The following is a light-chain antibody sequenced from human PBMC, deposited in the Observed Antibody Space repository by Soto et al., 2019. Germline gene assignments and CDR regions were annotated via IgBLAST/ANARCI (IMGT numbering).Light chain of an antibody. V-gene: IGKV3-20*01. CDR1: QSVSSSF. Sequence: EIALTQTPVTPSLSPGETATLSSRASQSVSSSFFAWYQQKPGQAPRLLFYGACSGATGIPELFSGGGCGTDFTLTISMLEPEDFAVYYCQQSGNSMTFGQGTLVEIK. CDR2: GAC. J-gene: IGKJ5*01. CDR3: QQSGNSMT.